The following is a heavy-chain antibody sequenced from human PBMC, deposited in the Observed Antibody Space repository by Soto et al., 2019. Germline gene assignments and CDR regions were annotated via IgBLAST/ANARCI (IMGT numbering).Heavy chain of an antibody. CDR3: ARLSFSGSYYVNRAEYFQQ. CDR1: GFTFSSYA. J-gene: IGHJ1*01. Sequence: GGSLRLSCAASGFTFSSYAMHWVRQAPGKGLEWVAVISYDGSNKYYADSVKGRFTISRDNSKNTLYLQMNSLRAEDTAVYYRARLSFSGSYYVNRAEYFQQWGQGTLVTVSS. CDR2: ISYDGSNK. D-gene: IGHD1-26*01. V-gene: IGHV3-30-3*01.